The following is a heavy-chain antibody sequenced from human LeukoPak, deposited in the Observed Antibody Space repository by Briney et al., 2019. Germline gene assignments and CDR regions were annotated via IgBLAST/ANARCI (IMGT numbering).Heavy chain of an antibody. J-gene: IGHJ5*02. CDR2: TYYSGST. Sequence: TLSLTCTVSGGSISSGGYYWSWIRQHPGKGLEWIGYTYYSGSTYYNPSLKSRVTISVDTSKNQFSLKLSSVTAADTAVYYCARMAGHYDFWSGRNWFDPWGQGTLVTVSS. D-gene: IGHD3-3*01. CDR3: ARMAGHYDFWSGRNWFDP. CDR1: GGSISSGGYY. V-gene: IGHV4-31*03.